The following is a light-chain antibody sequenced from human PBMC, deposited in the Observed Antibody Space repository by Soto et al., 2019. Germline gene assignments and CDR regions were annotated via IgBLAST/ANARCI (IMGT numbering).Light chain of an antibody. Sequence: DIQMTQSPSTLSGSVGDRVTITCRASQSISSWLAWYQQKPGKAPKLLIYDASSLESGDPSRFSGHGSGTEFTLTISSLQPDDSASYYCQQYNSYSKTFGQGTKVDIK. V-gene: IGKV1-5*01. CDR2: DAS. CDR3: QQYNSYSKT. CDR1: QSISSW. J-gene: IGKJ1*01.